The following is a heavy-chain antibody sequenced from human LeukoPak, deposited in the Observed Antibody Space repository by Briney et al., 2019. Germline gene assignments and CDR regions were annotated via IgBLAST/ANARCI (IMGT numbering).Heavy chain of an antibody. J-gene: IGHJ4*02. CDR3: ARGLWCGYLRNPYLDY. CDR1: GYIFTNYG. D-gene: IGHD4/OR15-4a*01. V-gene: IGHV1-18*01. CDR2: ISVSNGDT. Sequence: ASVKVSCKGSGYIFTNYGINWGRQAHGQGIEWMGWISVSNGDTEYAKKFQGRVTMTTDRSTSTAYMELRSLRSDDTAIYFCARGLWCGYLRNPYLDYWGQGTLVTVSS.